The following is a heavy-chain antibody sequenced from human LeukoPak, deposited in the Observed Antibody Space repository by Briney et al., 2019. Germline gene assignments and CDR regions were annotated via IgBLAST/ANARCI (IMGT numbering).Heavy chain of an antibody. V-gene: IGHV4-34*01. CDR1: GGSFSGYY. Sequence: PSETLSLTCAVYGGSFSGYYWSWIRQPPGKGLEWIGEINHSGSTNYNPSLKSRVTISVDTSKNQFSLKLSSVTAADTAVYYCARETPNYITMIPYFDYWGQGTLVTVSS. CDR2: INHSGST. J-gene: IGHJ4*02. CDR3: ARETPNYITMIPYFDY. D-gene: IGHD3-22*01.